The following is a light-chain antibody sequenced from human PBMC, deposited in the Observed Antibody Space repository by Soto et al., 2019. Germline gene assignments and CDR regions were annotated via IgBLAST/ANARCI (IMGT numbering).Light chain of an antibody. CDR2: AAS. V-gene: IGKV1-17*01. CDR3: LPHSTYPLT. CDR1: QGIRND. J-gene: IGKJ1*01. Sequence: DLQMTQFPSSLSASVGDRVTITCRASQGIRNDLGWYQQKPGKAPKRLIYAASSLQSGVPSRFSGSGSGTEFTLAISSLQPEDSATFYCLPHSTYPLTFGQGTKVEIK.